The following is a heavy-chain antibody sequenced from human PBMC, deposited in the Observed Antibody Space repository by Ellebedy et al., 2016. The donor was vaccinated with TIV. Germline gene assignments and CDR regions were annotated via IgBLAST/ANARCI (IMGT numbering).Heavy chain of an antibody. Sequence: GESLKISXAASGFTFSSYSMNWVRQAPGKGLEWVSYISSSSSTIYYADSVKGRFTISRDNAKNSLYLQMNSLRDEDTAVYYCARESRKLLWFGEAGYWGQGTLVTVSS. CDR1: GFTFSSYS. J-gene: IGHJ4*02. D-gene: IGHD3-10*01. CDR2: ISSSSSTI. CDR3: ARESRKLLWFGEAGY. V-gene: IGHV3-48*02.